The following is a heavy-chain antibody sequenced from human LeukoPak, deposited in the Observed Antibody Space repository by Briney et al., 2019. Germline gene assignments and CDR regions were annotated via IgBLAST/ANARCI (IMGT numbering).Heavy chain of an antibody. V-gene: IGHV4-31*03. CDR1: GGSISSVGYY. CDR3: ARGQGSYIRGGSYYWSWFDP. CDR2: IYYSGST. Sequence: SETLSLTCTVSGGSISSVGYYWSWIRQHPGKGLEWIGYIYYSGSTHYNPSLKSRVTMSVDTSKNQFSLKLSSVTAADTAVYYCARGQGSYIRGGSYYWSWFDPWGQGTLVTVSS. D-gene: IGHD1-26*01. J-gene: IGHJ5*02.